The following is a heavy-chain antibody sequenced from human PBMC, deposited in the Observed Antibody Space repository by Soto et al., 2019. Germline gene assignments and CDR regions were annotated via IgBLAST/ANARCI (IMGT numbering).Heavy chain of an antibody. V-gene: IGHV4-39*07. CDR3: ARGRVVVVAARHYNWFDP. J-gene: IGHJ5*02. Sequence: PSETLXLTCTVSGDSITSNSYFWAWIRQPPGKGLEWIGSIYYSGTTYHNPSLKSRVTISVDTSKNQFSLKLSSVTAADTAVYYCARGRVVVVAARHYNWFDPWGQGTLVTVSS. CDR1: GDSITSNSYF. D-gene: IGHD2-15*01. CDR2: IYYSGTT.